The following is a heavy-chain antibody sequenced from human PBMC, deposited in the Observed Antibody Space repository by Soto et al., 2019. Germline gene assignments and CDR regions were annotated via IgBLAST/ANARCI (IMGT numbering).Heavy chain of an antibody. D-gene: IGHD2-2*01. J-gene: IGHJ4*02. CDR1: GFPFSSYW. CDR2: INGDGSSI. V-gene: IGHV3-74*03. Sequence: PGGSLRLSCAASGFPFSSYWMHWVRQVPGKGLVWVSRINGDGSSITYADSVKGRFTISRDNAKNTLYLQMNSLRAEDAAVYYCTRRGCSTTGCYFNWGRGTLVTVSS. CDR3: TRRGCSTTGCYFN.